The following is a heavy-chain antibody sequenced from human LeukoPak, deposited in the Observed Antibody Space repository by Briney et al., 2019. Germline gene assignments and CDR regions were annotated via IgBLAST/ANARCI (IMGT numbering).Heavy chain of an antibody. D-gene: IGHD2-15*01. CDR1: GGSISSYY. V-gene: IGHV4-59*12. J-gene: IGHJ4*02. Sequence: PSETLSLTCTVSGGSISSYYWSWIRQPPGKGLEWIGYIYYSGSTYYNPSLKSRVTISVDRSKNQFSLKLSSVTAADTAVYYCARGDCSGGSCYSDYWGQGTLVTVSS. CDR3: ARGDCSGGSCYSDY. CDR2: IYYSGST.